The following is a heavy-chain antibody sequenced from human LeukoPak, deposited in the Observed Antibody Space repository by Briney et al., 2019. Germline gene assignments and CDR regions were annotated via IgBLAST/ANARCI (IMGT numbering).Heavy chain of an antibody. Sequence: GGSLRLSYAASGFTFSSYAMSWVRQAPGKGLEWVSAISGSGGSTYYADSVKGRFTISRDNSKNTLYLQMNSLRAEDTAVYYCAKDIVVVPAAIDYWGQGTLVTVSS. V-gene: IGHV3-23*01. CDR1: GFTFSSYA. D-gene: IGHD2-2*01. J-gene: IGHJ4*02. CDR3: AKDIVVVPAAIDY. CDR2: ISGSGGST.